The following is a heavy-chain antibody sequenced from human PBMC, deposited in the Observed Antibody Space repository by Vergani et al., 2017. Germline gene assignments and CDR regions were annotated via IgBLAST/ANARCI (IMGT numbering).Heavy chain of an antibody. D-gene: IGHD3-3*01. CDR3: ARGELSSYYDFWSGYLGWFDP. CDR2: ISAYNGNT. V-gene: IGHV1-18*01. CDR1: GYTFTSYG. Sequence: QVQLVQSGAEVKKPGASVKVSCKASGYTFTSYGISWVRQATGQGLEWMGWISAYNGNTNYAQKLQGRVTMTTDTSTSTAYMELRSLRSDDTAVYYCARGELSSYYDFWSGYLGWFDPWGQGTLVTVSS. J-gene: IGHJ5*02.